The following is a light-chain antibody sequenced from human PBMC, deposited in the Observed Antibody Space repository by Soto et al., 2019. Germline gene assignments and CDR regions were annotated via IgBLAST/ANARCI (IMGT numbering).Light chain of an antibody. CDR3: QQYNSWPRT. V-gene: IGKV3-15*01. CDR2: GAS. CDR1: QSVNSN. Sequence: EIVMKQSPATLSVSPGERATLSCRASQSVNSNLAWYQQKPGQAHRLLIYGASSRATGIQARFSGSGSGTEFTLTITSLQSEDFAVYYCQQYNSWPRTFGQGTKVDI. J-gene: IGKJ1*01.